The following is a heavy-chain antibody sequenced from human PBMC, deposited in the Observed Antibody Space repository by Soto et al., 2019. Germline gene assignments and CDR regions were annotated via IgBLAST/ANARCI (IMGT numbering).Heavy chain of an antibody. V-gene: IGHV3-23*01. CDR1: GFTFSSYA. D-gene: IGHD6-13*01. Sequence: GGSLRLSCAASGFTFSSYAMSWVRQAPGKGLEWVSAISGSGGSTYYANSVKGRFTISRDNSKNTLYLQMNSLRAEDTAVYYCAISWSYYYYMDVWGKGTTVTVSS. CDR2: ISGSGGST. CDR3: AISWSYYYYMDV. J-gene: IGHJ6*03.